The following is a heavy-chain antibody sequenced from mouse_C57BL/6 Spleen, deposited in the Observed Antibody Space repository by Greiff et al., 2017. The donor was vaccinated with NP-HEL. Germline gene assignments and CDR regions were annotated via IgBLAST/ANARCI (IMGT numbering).Heavy chain of an antibody. D-gene: IGHD1-1*01. CDR2: IDPSDSYT. CDR1: GYTFTSYW. V-gene: IGHV1-50*01. CDR3: ASYYGSTGLAD. J-gene: IGHJ3*01. Sequence: QVQLQQPGAELVKPGASVKLSCKASGYTFTSYWMQWVKQRPGQGLEWIGEIDPSDSYTNYNQKFKGKATLTVDTSSSTAYMQLSSLTSEDSAVYYCASYYGSTGLADWGQGTLVTVSA.